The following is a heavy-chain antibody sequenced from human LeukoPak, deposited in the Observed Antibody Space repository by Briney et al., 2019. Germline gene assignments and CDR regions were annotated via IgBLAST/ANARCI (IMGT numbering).Heavy chain of an antibody. V-gene: IGHV3-48*03. CDR1: GFTFSSYE. CDR2: ISSSGSTI. D-gene: IGHD3-3*01. CDR3: ARGSYYDFWSGYSTHFDY. J-gene: IGHJ4*02. Sequence: PGGSLRLSCAASGFTFSSYEMNWVCKAPGKGLEWVSYISSSGSTIYYADSVKGRFTISRDNVKNSRYLQMNSLRAEDTAVYYWARGSYYDFWSGYSTHFDYWGQGTLVTVSS.